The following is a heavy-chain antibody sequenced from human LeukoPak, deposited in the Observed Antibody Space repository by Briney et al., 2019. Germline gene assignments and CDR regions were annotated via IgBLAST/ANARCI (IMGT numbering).Heavy chain of an antibody. J-gene: IGHJ4*02. V-gene: IGHV3-49*04. CDR1: GFTFSSYS. CDR3: TRNGGWYADY. Sequence: GGSLRLSCAASGFTFSSYSMNWVRQAPGKGLEWVGFIRSKTYGGTPEYAASVKGRFTISRDDSKSIAYLQMSSLKTEDTAVYYCTRNGGWYADYWGQGTLVIVSS. CDR2: IRSKTYGGTP. D-gene: IGHD6-13*01.